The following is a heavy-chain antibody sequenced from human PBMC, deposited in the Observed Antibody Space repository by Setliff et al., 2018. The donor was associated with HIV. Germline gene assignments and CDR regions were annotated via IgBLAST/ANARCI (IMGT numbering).Heavy chain of an antibody. CDR2: IYTSGTT. J-gene: IGHJ4*02. CDR1: GGSITGHY. V-gene: IGHV4-4*07. CDR3: ARQPPLSVLQVWFDDY. D-gene: IGHD3-10*01. Sequence: SETLSLTCTVSGGSITGHYWSWIRQPAGKGLEWIGHIYTSGTTVYNHSLKSRVAISVDTSRNQFSLKLSSVTAADTAMYFCARQPPLSVLQVWFDDYWGQGTLVTVSS.